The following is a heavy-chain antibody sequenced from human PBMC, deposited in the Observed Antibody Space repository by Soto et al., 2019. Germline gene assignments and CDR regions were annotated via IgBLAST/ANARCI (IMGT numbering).Heavy chain of an antibody. V-gene: IGHV3-23*01. Sequence: EVQLLESGGGLVQPGGSLRLSCAASGFTFSSYAMSWVRQAPGKGLEWVSAISGSGGSTYYADSVKGRFTISRDNSKNTLYLQMKSLRAEDTAVYYCAKVFGSTIRTYGVDVWGKGTTVTVSS. J-gene: IGHJ6*04. CDR1: GFTFSSYA. CDR2: ISGSGGST. CDR3: AKVFGSTIRTYGVDV. D-gene: IGHD3-10*02.